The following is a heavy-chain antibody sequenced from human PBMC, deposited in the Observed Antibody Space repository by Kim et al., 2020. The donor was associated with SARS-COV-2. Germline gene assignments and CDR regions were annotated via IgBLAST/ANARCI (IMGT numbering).Heavy chain of an antibody. J-gene: IGHJ4*02. CDR1: GFTFDDYA. Sequence: GGSLRLSCAASGFTFDDYAMHWVRQAPGKGLEWVSGISWNSGSIGYADSVKGRFTISRDNAKNSLYLQMNSLRAEDTALYYCAKSKREVLDYWGQGTLVTVSS. V-gene: IGHV3-9*01. CDR3: AKSKREVLDY. D-gene: IGHD1-26*01. CDR2: ISWNSGSI.